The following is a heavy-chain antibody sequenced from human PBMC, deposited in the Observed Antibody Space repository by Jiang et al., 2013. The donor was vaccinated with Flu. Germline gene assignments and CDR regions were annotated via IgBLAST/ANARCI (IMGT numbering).Heavy chain of an antibody. CDR3: TSGGLPVAGTGYYYGMDV. Sequence: VQLVESGGGLVQPGRSLRLSCTASGFTFGDYGMNWFRQAPGKGLEWVGFIRSKAYGGTTEYAASVKGRFTISRDDSKSIAYLQMNSLKTEDTAVYYCTSGGLPVAGTGYYYGMDVWGQGTTVTVSS. V-gene: IGHV3-49*03. CDR2: IRSKAYGGTT. CDR1: GFTFGDYG. D-gene: IGHD6-19*01. J-gene: IGHJ6*02.